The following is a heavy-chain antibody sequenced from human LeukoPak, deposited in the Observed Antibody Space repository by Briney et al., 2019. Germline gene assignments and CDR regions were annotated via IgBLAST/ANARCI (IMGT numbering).Heavy chain of an antibody. CDR1: GFTVSSNY. Sequence: GGSLRLSCAASGFTVSSNYMSWVRQAPGKGLEWVSVIYSGGSTYYADSVKGRFTISIDNSKNTLYLQMNSLRAEDTAVYYCATAEKYYYDSSGYSDWGQGTLVTVSS. V-gene: IGHV3-53*01. D-gene: IGHD3-22*01. J-gene: IGHJ4*02. CDR2: IYSGGST. CDR3: ATAEKYYYDSSGYSD.